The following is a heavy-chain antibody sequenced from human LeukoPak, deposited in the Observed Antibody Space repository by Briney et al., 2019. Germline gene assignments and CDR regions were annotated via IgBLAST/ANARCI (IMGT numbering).Heavy chain of an antibody. CDR2: IYYSGST. J-gene: IGHJ3*02. D-gene: IGHD2-15*01. CDR3: ARHIVVGKGAFDI. V-gene: IGHV4-59*08. Sequence: PSETLSLTCIVSGGSISSYYWSWIRQPPGKGLEWIGYIYYSGSTNYNPSLKSRVTISVDTSKNQFSLKLSSVTAADTAVYYCARHIVVGKGAFDIWGQGTMVTVSS. CDR1: GGSISSYY.